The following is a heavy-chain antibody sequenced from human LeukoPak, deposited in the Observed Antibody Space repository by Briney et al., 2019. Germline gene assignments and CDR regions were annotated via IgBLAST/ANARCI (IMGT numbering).Heavy chain of an antibody. CDR1: GYTFTSYG. CDR3: ARVVPAAIFGGSWFDP. J-gene: IGHJ5*02. Sequence: GASVKVSCKASGYTFTSYGISWVRQAPGQGLEWMGWISAYNGNTNYAQKLQGRVTMTTDTSTSTAYMELRSLRSDDTAVYYCARVVPAAIFGGSWFDPWGRGTLVTVSS. CDR2: ISAYNGNT. D-gene: IGHD2-2*01. V-gene: IGHV1-18*01.